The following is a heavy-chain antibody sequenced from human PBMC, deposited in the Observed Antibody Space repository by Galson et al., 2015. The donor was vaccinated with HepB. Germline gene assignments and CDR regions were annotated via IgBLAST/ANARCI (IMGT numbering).Heavy chain of an antibody. Sequence: SVKASCKASGYTFTINGISWVRQTPRQGLEWLGWISAYGGNTKYAQKYQGRITLTGDTSTSTAYMELRSLRSDDTAVYYCARDRDYRFDYWGQGTLVTVSS. CDR1: GYTFTING. CDR3: ARDRDYRFDY. D-gene: IGHD4/OR15-4a*01. J-gene: IGHJ4*02. V-gene: IGHV1-18*04. CDR2: ISAYGGNT.